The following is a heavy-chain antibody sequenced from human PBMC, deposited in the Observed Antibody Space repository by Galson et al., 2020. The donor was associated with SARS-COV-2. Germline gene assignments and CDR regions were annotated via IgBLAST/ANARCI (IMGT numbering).Heavy chain of an antibody. V-gene: IGHV1-46*01. CDR2: INPSGGST. CDR1: GYTFTSYY. CDR3: ARDPGKGGLWFWELYPYYFDY. Sequence: ASVKVSCKASGYTFTSYYMHWVRQAPGQGLEWMGIINPSGGSTSYAQKFQGRVTMTRDTSTSTVYMELSSLRSEDTAVYYCARDPGKGGLWFWELYPYYFDYWGQGTLVTVSS. J-gene: IGHJ4*02. D-gene: IGHD3-10*01.